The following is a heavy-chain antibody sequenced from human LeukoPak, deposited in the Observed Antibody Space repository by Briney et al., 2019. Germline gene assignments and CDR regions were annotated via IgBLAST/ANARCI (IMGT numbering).Heavy chain of an antibody. CDR3: ARGDGGLWNFDY. J-gene: IGHJ4*02. CDR1: GYTFTGYY. D-gene: IGHD2-21*01. Sequence: ASVKVSCTASGYTFTGYYMHWVRQAPGQGLEWMGWINPNSGGTSYAQKFQDRVTINRDSSISTDYMELSRLTSGDTAVYYCARGDGGLWNFDYWGQGTLVTVSS. V-gene: IGHV1-2*02. CDR2: INPNSGGT.